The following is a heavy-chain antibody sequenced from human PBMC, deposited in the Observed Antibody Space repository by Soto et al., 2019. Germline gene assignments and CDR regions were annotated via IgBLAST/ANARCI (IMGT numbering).Heavy chain of an antibody. CDR1: GYTFTSYY. CDR3: ARVLSVGTMVRGVLDY. CDR2: INPSGGST. Sequence: ASVKVSCKASGYTFTSYYMHWVRQAPGQGLEWMGIINPSGGSTSYAQKFQGRVTMTRDTSTSTVYMELSSLRSEDTAVYYCARVLSVGTMVRGVLDYWGQGTLVTAPQ. V-gene: IGHV1-46*01. D-gene: IGHD3-10*01. J-gene: IGHJ4*02.